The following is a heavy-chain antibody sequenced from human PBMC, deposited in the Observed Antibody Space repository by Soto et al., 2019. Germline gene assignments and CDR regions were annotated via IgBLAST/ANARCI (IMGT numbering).Heavy chain of an antibody. CDR2: IIPILGIA. V-gene: IGHV1-69*04. D-gene: IGHD3-10*01. CDR1: GGTFSSYT. Sequence: ASVKVSCKASGGTFSSYTISWVRQAPGQGLEWMGRIIPILGIANYAQKFQGRVTITADKSTSTAYMELSSLRSEDTAVYYCARDAPMAMVRRSYYYYGMDVWGQGTTVTVSS. J-gene: IGHJ6*02. CDR3: ARDAPMAMVRRSYYYYGMDV.